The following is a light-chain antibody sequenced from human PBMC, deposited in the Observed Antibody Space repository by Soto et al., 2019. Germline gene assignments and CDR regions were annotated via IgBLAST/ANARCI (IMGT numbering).Light chain of an antibody. CDR3: QQYVTSFRT. V-gene: IGKV1-5*03. Sequence: QLTLSPSTLSASGGDSVTIPCRASENIRSWLAWYQQKAGRPPKLLIHKASTLQSGVPSRFGGSGSETEFTLTISGLQPDDFATYFCQQYVTSFRTFGQGSKADIK. J-gene: IGKJ1*01. CDR1: ENIRSW. CDR2: KAS.